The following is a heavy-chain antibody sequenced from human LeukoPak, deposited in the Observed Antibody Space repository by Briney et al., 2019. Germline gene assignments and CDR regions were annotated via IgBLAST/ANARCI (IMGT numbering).Heavy chain of an antibody. V-gene: IGHV3-30*03. CDR3: TTDMVRGVMAFDI. CDR2: ISYDGSNK. Sequence: GRSLRLSCAASGFTFSSYGMHWVRQAPGKGLEWVAVISYDGSNKYYADSVKGRFTISRDNSKNTLYLQMNSLKTEDTAVYYCTTDMVRGVMAFDIWGQGTMVTVSS. CDR1: GFTFSSYG. D-gene: IGHD3-10*01. J-gene: IGHJ3*02.